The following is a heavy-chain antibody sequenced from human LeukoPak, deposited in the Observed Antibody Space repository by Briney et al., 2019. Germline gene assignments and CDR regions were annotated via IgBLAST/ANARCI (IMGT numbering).Heavy chain of an antibody. CDR2: ITWNSGTI. CDR1: GFTFDDYA. D-gene: IGHD5-18*01. CDR3: ANDIRGYSYGAPIDY. V-gene: IGHV3-9*01. Sequence: PGRSLRPSCAASGFTFDDYAMHWVRQAPGKGLEWVSGITWNSGTIGYADSVKGRFTISRDNAKNSLYLQMNSLRAEDTALYYCANDIRGYSYGAPIDYWGQGTLVTVSS. J-gene: IGHJ4*02.